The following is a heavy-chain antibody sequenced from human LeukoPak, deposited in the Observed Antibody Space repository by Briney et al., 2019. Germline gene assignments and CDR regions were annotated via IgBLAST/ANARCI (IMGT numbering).Heavy chain of an antibody. D-gene: IGHD2-8*01. V-gene: IGHV3-33*08. CDR3: ARDAGYCTNGVCYTGDY. CDR2: IWYDGSNK. CDR1: GFTFSSYA. J-gene: IGHJ4*02. Sequence: GGSLRLSCAASGFTFSSYAMHWVRQAPGKGLEWVAVIWYDGSNKYYADSVRGRFTISKDNSKNTLYLQMNSLRAEDTAVYYCARDAGYCTNGVCYTGDYWGQGTLVTVSS.